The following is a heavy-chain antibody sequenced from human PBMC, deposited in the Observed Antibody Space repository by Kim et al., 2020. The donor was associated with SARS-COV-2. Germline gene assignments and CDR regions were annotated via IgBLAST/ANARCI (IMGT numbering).Heavy chain of an antibody. D-gene: IGHD1-26*01. Sequence: GGSLRLSCVASGFTLRSYWVHWVRQAPGKGLVWVSRISPDGSSITSADAVKGRFTISRDNAKNTVYLQMNNLGAEDTAVYYCARCGTLPNQYYGLDVWGPGTTVTVSS. CDR1: GFTLRSYW. CDR2: ISPDGSSI. V-gene: IGHV3-74*01. J-gene: IGHJ6*02. CDR3: ARCGTLPNQYYGLDV.